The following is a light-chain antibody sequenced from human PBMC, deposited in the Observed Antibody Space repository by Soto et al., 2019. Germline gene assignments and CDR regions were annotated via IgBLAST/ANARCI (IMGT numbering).Light chain of an antibody. CDR3: QQYGSSLFT. Sequence: EIVLTQSPGTLSLSPGERATLSCRASQSVSSSYLAWYQQKPGQAPRLLIYGASSRATGIPDRFRGSGSGTDFTLTICRLEPEDFAVYYCQQYGSSLFTFGPGTEVDIK. CDR1: QSVSSSY. V-gene: IGKV3-20*01. J-gene: IGKJ3*01. CDR2: GAS.